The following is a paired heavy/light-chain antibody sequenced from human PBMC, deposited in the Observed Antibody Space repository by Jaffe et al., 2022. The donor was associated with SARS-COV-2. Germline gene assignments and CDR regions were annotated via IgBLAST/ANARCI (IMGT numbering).Light chain of an antibody. V-gene: IGKV3-20*01. Sequence: EIVLTQSPGTLSLSPGERATLSCRASQSVSSIYLAWYQQKPGQAPRLLIYATSSRATAIPDRFSGSGSGTDFTLTISRLEPEDFAVYYCQHYGSPSWTFGQGTKVEIK. CDR3: QHYGSPSWT. J-gene: IGKJ1*01. CDR2: ATS. CDR1: QSVSSIY.
Heavy chain of an antibody. J-gene: IGHJ4*02. Sequence: QVQLQESGPGLVKPSETLSLTCTVSGASVSSYYWSWIRQPPGKGLEWIGYIYYSGTTSYNPSLKSRVTISVDTSKNQFSLNLNSVTAADTAVYYCARGFEYWGQGTLVTVSS. CDR3: ARGFEY. CDR1: GASVSSYY. CDR2: IYYSGTT. V-gene: IGHV4-59*02.